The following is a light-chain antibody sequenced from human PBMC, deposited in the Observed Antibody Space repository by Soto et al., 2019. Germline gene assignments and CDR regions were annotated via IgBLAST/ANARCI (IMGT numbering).Light chain of an antibody. CDR3: CSYAGRYTYV. J-gene: IGLJ1*01. CDR2: DVT. Sequence: QSALTQPRSVSGSPGQSVTISCTGTSSDVGGYNYVSWYQQHPGKAPKLIIYDVTKRPSGVPDRFSASKFGNTASLTISGLQAADEADYYCCSYAGRYTYVFGSGTKLTVL. V-gene: IGLV2-11*01. CDR1: SSDVGGYNY.